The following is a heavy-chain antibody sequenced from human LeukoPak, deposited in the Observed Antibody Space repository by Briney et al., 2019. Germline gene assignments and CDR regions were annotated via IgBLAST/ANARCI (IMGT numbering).Heavy chain of an antibody. CDR2: ISGSGGST. Sequence: PGGSLRLSCAASGFTFSSYAMSWVRQAPGKGLEWVSAISGSGGSTYYADSVKGRFTISRDNSKNTLYLQMNSLRAEDTAVYYCAKSGYFRYYYYMDVWGKGTTVTVSS. CDR3: AKSGYFRYYYYMDV. D-gene: IGHD3-3*01. CDR1: GFTFSSYA. J-gene: IGHJ6*03. V-gene: IGHV3-23*01.